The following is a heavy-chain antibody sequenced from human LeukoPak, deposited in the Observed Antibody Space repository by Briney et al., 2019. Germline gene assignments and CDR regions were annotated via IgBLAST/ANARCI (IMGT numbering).Heavy chain of an antibody. CDR2: IYYGGST. CDR1: AGSTSSYY. V-gene: IGHV4-59*01. Sequence: PSETLSLTCTVSAGSTSSYYWSWIRQPPGKGLEWIGYIYYGGSTNYNPSLKSRVAISVDTSKNQFSLKLSSVTAADTAVYYCARLARIEIDAFDIWGQGTVVTVSS. D-gene: IGHD1-26*01. J-gene: IGHJ3*02. CDR3: ARLARIEIDAFDI.